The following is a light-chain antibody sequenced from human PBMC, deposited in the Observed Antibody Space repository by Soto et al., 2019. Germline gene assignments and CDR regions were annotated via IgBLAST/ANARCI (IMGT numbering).Light chain of an antibody. V-gene: IGKV1-39*01. CDR1: QSISSY. CDR3: QQSYSTPPIT. Sequence: DIQMTQSPSYLSASVGDRITITCRASQSISSYLNWYQQKPGKAPKLLIYAASSLQSGVPSRFSGSGSGTDFTLTISSLQPEDFVTYYCQQSYSTPPITFGQGTQLEIK. CDR2: AAS. J-gene: IGKJ5*01.